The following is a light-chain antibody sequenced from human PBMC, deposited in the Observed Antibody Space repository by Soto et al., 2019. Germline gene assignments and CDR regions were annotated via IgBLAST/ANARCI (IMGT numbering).Light chain of an antibody. Sequence: EIVLTQSQATLSLSPGERATLSCGASQSVNSYLAWYQQKPGQAPRLLIYDASNRATGIPARFSGSGSGTDFTLTISSLEPEDFAVYYCQQRSNWLTFGGGTKVEIK. J-gene: IGKJ4*01. V-gene: IGKV3-11*01. CDR2: DAS. CDR1: QSVNSY. CDR3: QQRSNWLT.